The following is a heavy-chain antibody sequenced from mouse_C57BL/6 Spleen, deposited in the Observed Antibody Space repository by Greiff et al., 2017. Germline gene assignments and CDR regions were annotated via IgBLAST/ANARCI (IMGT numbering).Heavy chain of an antibody. V-gene: IGHV1-52*01. Sequence: QVQLQQPGAELVRPGSSVKLSCKASGYTFTSYWMHWVKQRPIQGLEWIGNIAPSDSETHYNQKFKDKATLPVDKSSSTAYMQLSSLTSEDSAVYYCARDDYDGAWFAYWGQGTLVTVSA. J-gene: IGHJ3*01. CDR3: ARDDYDGAWFAY. CDR2: IAPSDSET. D-gene: IGHD2-4*01. CDR1: GYTFTSYW.